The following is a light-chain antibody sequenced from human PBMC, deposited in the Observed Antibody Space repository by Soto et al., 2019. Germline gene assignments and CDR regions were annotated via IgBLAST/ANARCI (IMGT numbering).Light chain of an antibody. Sequence: DIQMTQSHSSVSSSVGDRVTITCRASQGISSWLAWYQQKPGKSPKLLIYAASSLQSGVPSRFSVSGPGTDVTLTISSLQPEDFATYYFQPANSFPLTFGGGTKVEIK. CDR2: AAS. CDR3: QPANSFPLT. CDR1: QGISSW. V-gene: IGKV1-12*01. J-gene: IGKJ4*01.